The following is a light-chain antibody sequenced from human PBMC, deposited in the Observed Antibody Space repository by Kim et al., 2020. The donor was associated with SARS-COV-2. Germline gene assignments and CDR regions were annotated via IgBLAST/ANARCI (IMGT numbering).Light chain of an antibody. CDR2: DAS. Sequence: DIQMTQSPSSLSASVGDRVTITCQASQDISNYLNWYQQKPGKAPKLLIYDASNLETGVPSRFSGSGSGTDFTFTISSLQPEDIATYYCQQYDTLPLWTFGQGTKVDLK. V-gene: IGKV1-33*01. CDR3: QQYDTLPLWT. CDR1: QDISNY. J-gene: IGKJ1*01.